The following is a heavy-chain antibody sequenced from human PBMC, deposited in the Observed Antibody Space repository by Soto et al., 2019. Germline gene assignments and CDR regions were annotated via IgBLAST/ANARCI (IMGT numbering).Heavy chain of an antibody. CDR1: GGSVSSGSYY. Sequence: QVQLQESGPGLVKPSETLSLTCTVSGGSVSSGSYYWSWIRQPPGKGLEWIRYIYYSGSTNYNPSLKSRVTISVDTSKNQFSLKLSSVTAADTAVYYCARYCGGDCYTYYFDYWGQGTLVTVSS. D-gene: IGHD2-21*02. CDR3: ARYCGGDCYTYYFDY. CDR2: IYYSGST. J-gene: IGHJ4*02. V-gene: IGHV4-61*01.